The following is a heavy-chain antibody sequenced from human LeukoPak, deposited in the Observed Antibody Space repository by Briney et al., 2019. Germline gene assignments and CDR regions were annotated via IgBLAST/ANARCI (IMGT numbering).Heavy chain of an antibody. CDR1: GYTFTGYY. J-gene: IGHJ3*02. CDR2: INTNTGET. V-gene: IGHV1-2*02. Sequence: ASVKVSCKASGYTFTGYYMHWVRQAPGQGLEWMGWINTNTGETNYAQKFQGRVTMTRDTSISTVYMELTSLTSDDTAVYYCARGGAYSYYYDSSGYSRRAFFDIWGQGTMVTVSS. CDR3: ARGGAYSYYYDSSGYSRRAFFDI. D-gene: IGHD3-22*01.